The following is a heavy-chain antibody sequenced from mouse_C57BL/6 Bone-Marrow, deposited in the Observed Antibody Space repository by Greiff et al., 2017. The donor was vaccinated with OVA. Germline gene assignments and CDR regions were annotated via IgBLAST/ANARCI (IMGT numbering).Heavy chain of an antibody. CDR2: IYPGDGDT. V-gene: IGHV1-82*01. Sequence: QVHVKQSGPELVKPGASVKISCKASGYAFSSSWMNWVKQRPGKGLEWIGRIYPGDGDTNYNGKFKGKATLTADKSSSTAYMQLSSLTSEDSAVYFCASFPSDGYYVAYWGQGTLLTVSA. J-gene: IGHJ3*01. D-gene: IGHD2-3*01. CDR3: ASFPSDGYYVAY. CDR1: GYAFSSSW.